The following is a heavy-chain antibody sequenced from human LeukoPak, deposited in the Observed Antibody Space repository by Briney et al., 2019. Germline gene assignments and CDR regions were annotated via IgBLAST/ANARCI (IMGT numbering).Heavy chain of an antibody. CDR3: AKDAFRGYSYGYRVSMVWFDQ. V-gene: IGHV3-30*02. CDR1: GFTFSSYG. D-gene: IGHD5-18*01. Sequence: GGSLRLSCGASGFTFSSYGMHWVRQAPGKGLEWVAFIRYDGSNKYYVDSVKGRFTISRDNSKNTLSLQMSSLRAEDTAVYFCAKDAFRGYSYGYRVSMVWFDQWGQGILVTVSS. CDR2: IRYDGSNK. J-gene: IGHJ5*02.